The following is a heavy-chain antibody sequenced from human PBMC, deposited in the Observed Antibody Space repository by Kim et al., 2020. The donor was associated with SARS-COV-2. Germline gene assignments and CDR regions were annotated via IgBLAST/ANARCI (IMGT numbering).Heavy chain of an antibody. CDR3: ARDRGDSYGMDV. J-gene: IGHJ6*02. V-gene: IGHV5-10-1*01. Sequence: KYSPSLRGHVTISTDMSINTAYLQWVGLTASDTAIYYCARDRGDSYGMDVWGQGTAVTVSS. D-gene: IGHD2-15*01.